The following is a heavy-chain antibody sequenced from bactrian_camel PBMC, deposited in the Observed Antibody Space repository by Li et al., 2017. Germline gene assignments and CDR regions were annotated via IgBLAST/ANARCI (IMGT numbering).Heavy chain of an antibody. V-gene: IGHV3S40*01. CDR1: GFAFNTHG. CDR3: AARGPYCYTKLSVADFTY. CDR2: IYTGGDST. Sequence: VQLVESGGGSVQAGGSLTLSCAASGFAFNTHGMTWVRQAPGKEREGVAAIYTGGDSTYYADPVKGRFTISQDNAKNTVYLQMNSLKPGDTAMYYCAARGPYCYTKLSVADFTYWGQGTQVTVS. J-gene: IGHJ6*01. D-gene: IGHD2*01.